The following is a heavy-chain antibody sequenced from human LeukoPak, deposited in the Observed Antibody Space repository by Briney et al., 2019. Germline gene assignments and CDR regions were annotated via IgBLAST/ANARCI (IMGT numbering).Heavy chain of an antibody. D-gene: IGHD5-12*01. J-gene: IGHJ4*02. CDR3: AKGLYSGYDYGLDY. CDR2: ISWNSGSI. Sequence: GGSLRLSCAASGFTFDDYAMHWVRQAPGKGLEWVSGISWNSGSIGYADSVKGRFTISRDNAKNSLYLQVNSLRAEDTALYYCAKGLYSGYDYGLDYWGQGTLVTVSS. CDR1: GFTFDDYA. V-gene: IGHV3-9*01.